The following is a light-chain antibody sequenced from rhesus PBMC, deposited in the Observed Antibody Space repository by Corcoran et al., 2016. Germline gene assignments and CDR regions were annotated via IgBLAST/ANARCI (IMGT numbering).Light chain of an antibody. CDR2: KAS. J-gene: IGKJ1*01. CDR3: QHNYGTPRT. CDR1: ENVNNY. V-gene: IGKV1-74*01. Sequence: DIQMTQSPPSLSASVGDRVTITCRTSENVNNYLHWYQQKPGKAPKVLIYKASTLQSGVPSRFSGSGSGTEYTFNISRMQSEDVAAYSCQHNYGTPRTFGLGTKVEIK.